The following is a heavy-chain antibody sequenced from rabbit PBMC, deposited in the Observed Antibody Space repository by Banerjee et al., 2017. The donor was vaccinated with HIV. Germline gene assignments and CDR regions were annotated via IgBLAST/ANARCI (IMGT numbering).Heavy chain of an antibody. CDR3: ARDYAGAIGYSYRYFKL. J-gene: IGHJ4*01. Sequence: QSLEESGGDLVKPEGSLTLTCTASGFSFSNKYVMCWVRQAPGKGLEWIACINTSSGNTYYASWAKGRFTISKTSSTPVTLQMTSLTAADTATYFCARDYAGAIGYSYRYFKLWGPGTLVTVS. D-gene: IGHD4-2*01. V-gene: IGHV1S40*01. CDR2: INTSSGNT. CDR1: GFSFSNKYV.